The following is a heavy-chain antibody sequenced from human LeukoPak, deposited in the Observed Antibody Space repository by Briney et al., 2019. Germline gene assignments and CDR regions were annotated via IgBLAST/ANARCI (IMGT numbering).Heavy chain of an antibody. J-gene: IGHJ3*01. V-gene: IGHV3-23*01. CDR2: ISGSGGST. D-gene: IGHD4-17*01. CDR1: GFAFSSYA. Sequence: GGSLRLSCAASGFAFSSYAMYWVRQAPGKGLEWVSAISGSGGSTYYADSVKGRFTISRDNSKNTLYLQMNSLRAEDTAAYHCASDLDYGDIDDSFDVWGQGTMVTVSS. CDR3: ASDLDYGDIDDSFDV.